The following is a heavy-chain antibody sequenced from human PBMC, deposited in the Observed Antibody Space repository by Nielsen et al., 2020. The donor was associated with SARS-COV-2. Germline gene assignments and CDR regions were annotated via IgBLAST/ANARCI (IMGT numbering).Heavy chain of an antibody. CDR3: ARGGGDY. Sequence: GRFTISRDNAKSSLFLQMNSLRDEDTAVYYCARGGGDYWGQGTLVTVSS. D-gene: IGHD3-10*01. V-gene: IGHV3-11*06. J-gene: IGHJ4*02.